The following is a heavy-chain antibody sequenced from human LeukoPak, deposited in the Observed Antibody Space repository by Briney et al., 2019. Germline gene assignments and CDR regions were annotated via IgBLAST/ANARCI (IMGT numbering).Heavy chain of an antibody. CDR2: IYPGDSDT. CDR1: GYSFTSYW. Sequence: GESLKISCKGSGYSFTSYWIGWVRQMPGKGLEWMGIIYPGDSDTRYSPSFQGQVTISADKSISTAYLQWSSLEASDTAMYYCARSPYSSSWDEYFQHWGQGTLVTVSS. D-gene: IGHD6-13*01. J-gene: IGHJ1*01. CDR3: ARSPYSSSWDEYFQH. V-gene: IGHV5-51*01.